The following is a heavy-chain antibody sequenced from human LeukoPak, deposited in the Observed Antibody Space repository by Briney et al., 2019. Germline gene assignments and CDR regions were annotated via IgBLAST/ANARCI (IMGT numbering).Heavy chain of an antibody. Sequence: NPSQTLSLTCTVSGGSISSGGYYWGWIRQPAGKGLEWIGRMYISGETNYNPSLKSRVTVSLDTSKNHFSLKLNSVTAADTAVYFCASGIQGVGNNYWGQGTLVTVSS. CDR2: MYISGET. CDR3: ASGIQGVGNNY. D-gene: IGHD4-23*01. J-gene: IGHJ4*02. V-gene: IGHV4-61*02. CDR1: GGSISSGGYY.